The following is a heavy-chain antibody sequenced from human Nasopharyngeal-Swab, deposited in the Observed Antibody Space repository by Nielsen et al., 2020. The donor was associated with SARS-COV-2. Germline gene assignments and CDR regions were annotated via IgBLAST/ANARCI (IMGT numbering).Heavy chain of an antibody. CDR3: AKEGIYDFWSGPQGPFDY. Sequence: GGSLRLSCAASGFTFSSYGMHWVRQAPGKGLEWVAVISYDGSNKYYADSVKGRFTISRDNSKHTLYLQMNSLRAEDTAVYYCAKEGIYDFWSGPQGPFDYWGQGTLVTVSS. CDR1: GFTFSSYG. J-gene: IGHJ4*02. CDR2: ISYDGSNK. V-gene: IGHV3-30*18. D-gene: IGHD3-3*01.